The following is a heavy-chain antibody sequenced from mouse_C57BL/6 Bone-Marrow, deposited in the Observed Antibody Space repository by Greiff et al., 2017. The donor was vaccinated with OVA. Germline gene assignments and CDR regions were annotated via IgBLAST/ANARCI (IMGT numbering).Heavy chain of an antibody. Sequence: EVQLQESGAELVRPGASVKLSCTASGFTFNDDDMHWVKQTPEQGLEWIGWIDPENGDTEYASKFQGKATITADTSSNTAYLQLSSLTSEDTAVYYCTTNGLYFDVWGTGTTVTVSS. D-gene: IGHD2-2*01. V-gene: IGHV14-4*01. J-gene: IGHJ1*03. CDR3: TTNGLYFDV. CDR1: GFTFNDDD. CDR2: IDPENGDT.